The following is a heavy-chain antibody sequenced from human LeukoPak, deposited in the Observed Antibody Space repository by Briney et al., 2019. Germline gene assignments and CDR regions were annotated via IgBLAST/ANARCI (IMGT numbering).Heavy chain of an antibody. CDR2: IYHSGST. V-gene: IGHV4-4*02. Sequence: SETLSLTSAVSVGSISSSNWWGWVGQPPGKGLDWIGEIYHSGSTNYTQSLKRRDTISVDKSKNQLSLKLSSVTAADRAVYYCARKRAMVVPADAGWYYYIDVWGKGTTVSVSS. CDR3: ARKRAMVVPADAGWYYYIDV. CDR1: VGSISSSNW. J-gene: IGHJ6*03. D-gene: IGHD2-2*01.